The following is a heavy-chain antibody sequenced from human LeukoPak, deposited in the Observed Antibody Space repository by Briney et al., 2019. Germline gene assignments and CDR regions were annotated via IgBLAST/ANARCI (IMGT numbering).Heavy chain of an antibody. V-gene: IGHV3-53*01. CDR3: ARVGDHFHWNLDL. D-gene: IGHD3-3*02. CDR2: IYSGATT. CDR1: GSSVSTKY. J-gene: IGHJ2*01. Sequence: GGSLRLSCAASGSSVSTKYMNWVRQAPGKGLEWVSIIYSGATTYYADSVKGRFTISRDTSKNTVSLQMNSLRAEDTAVYFCARVGDHFHWNLDLWGRGTLVSVSS.